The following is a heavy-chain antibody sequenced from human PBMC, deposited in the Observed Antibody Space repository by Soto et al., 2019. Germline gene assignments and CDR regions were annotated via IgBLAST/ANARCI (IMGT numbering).Heavy chain of an antibody. V-gene: IGHV4-61*03. CDR1: GDSVGSGSYY. D-gene: IGHD2-8*01. J-gene: IGHJ4*02. CDR3: ARAGAFGDTLMVVFH. Sequence: QVHLQESGPGLVMPSETLSLTCAVSGDSVGSGSYYCTGIRQPPGKGLEFVGHLYHTGSTNYNPSLMNRLTLSVDTSKNHFSLRLRSVTAADTAMYYCARAGAFGDTLMVVFHWGQGVLVTVSS. CDR2: LYHTGST.